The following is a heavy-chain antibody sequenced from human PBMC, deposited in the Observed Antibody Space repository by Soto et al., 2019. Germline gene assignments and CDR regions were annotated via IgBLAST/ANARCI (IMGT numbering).Heavy chain of an antibody. D-gene: IGHD6-19*01. CDR3: AMLGGWSGGSSGMDV. CDR2: IRRKANSYTT. Sequence: PGGSLRLSCAASGLIFSDYHMDWVHQAPGKGLEWVGRIRRKANSYTTEYAASVKGRFTISRDDSKNSLYLQMNSLKSEDTAVYYCAMLGGWSGGSSGMDVWGQGTTVTVSS. J-gene: IGHJ6*02. V-gene: IGHV3-72*01. CDR1: GLIFSDYH.